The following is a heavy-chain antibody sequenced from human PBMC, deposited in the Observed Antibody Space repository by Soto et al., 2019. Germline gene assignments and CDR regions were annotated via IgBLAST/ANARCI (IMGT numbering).Heavy chain of an antibody. Sequence: GGSLRLSCSASGFTFSNFVMHWVRQAPGKGLEYVAAITGNGASIYYTDPVKGRFTISRDNAKNTLSLQMNSLRVEDRAVYYCVKDRDSSSSLYRMDVWGQGPTVTVSS. CDR3: VKDRDSSSSLYRMDV. D-gene: IGHD6-6*01. J-gene: IGHJ6*02. V-gene: IGHV3-64D*06. CDR1: GFTFSNFV. CDR2: ITGNGASI.